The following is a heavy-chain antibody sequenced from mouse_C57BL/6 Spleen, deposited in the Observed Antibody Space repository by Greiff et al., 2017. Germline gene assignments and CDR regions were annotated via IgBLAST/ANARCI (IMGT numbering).Heavy chain of an antibody. D-gene: IGHD1-1*01. V-gene: IGHV1-81*01. CDR2: IYPRSGNT. Sequence: QVQLKQSGAELARPGASVKLSCKASGYTFTSYGISWVKQRTGQGLEWIGEIYPRSGNTYYNEKFKGKATLTADTSSSTAYMELRSLTSEDSAVYFCASGDYDSDYYAMDYWGQGTSVTVSS. J-gene: IGHJ4*01. CDR3: ASGDYDSDYYAMDY. CDR1: GYTFTSYG.